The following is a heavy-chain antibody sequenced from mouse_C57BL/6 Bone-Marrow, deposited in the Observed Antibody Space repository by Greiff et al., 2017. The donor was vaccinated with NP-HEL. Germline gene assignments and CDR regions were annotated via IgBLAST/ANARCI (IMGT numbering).Heavy chain of an antibody. D-gene: IGHD2-4*01. CDR2: IYPGSGST. J-gene: IGHJ2*01. V-gene: IGHV1-55*01. CDR3: AGPYDYYPFFDY. CDR1: GYTFTSYW. Sequence: QVQLKQSGAELVKPGASVKMSCKASGYTFTSYWITWVKQRPGQGLEWIGDIYPGSGSTNYNEKFKSKATLTVDTSSSTAYMQLSSLTSEDSAVYYCAGPYDYYPFFDYWGQGTTLTVSS.